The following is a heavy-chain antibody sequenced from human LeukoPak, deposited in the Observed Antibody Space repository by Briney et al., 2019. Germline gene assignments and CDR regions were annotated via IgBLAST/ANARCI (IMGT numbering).Heavy chain of an antibody. J-gene: IGHJ4*02. CDR2: ISSSGSTI. V-gene: IGHV3-48*03. D-gene: IGHD3-16*01. CDR3: ARDWGEQPFDY. Sequence: GGSLRLSCAASGFTFSSYEMNWVRQAPGKELEWVSYISSSGSTIYYADSVKGRFTISRDNDKNSLCLQMNSVRAEDTAVYYCARDWGEQPFDYWGQGTLVTVSS. CDR1: GFTFSSYE.